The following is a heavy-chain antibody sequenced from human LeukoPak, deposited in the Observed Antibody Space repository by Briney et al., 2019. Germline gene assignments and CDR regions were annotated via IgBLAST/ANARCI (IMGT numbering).Heavy chain of an antibody. D-gene: IGHD2-8*01. CDR1: GGSFSGYY. CDR2: INHSGST. Sequence: SETLSLTCAVYGGSFSGYYWSWIRQPPGKGLEWIGEINHSGSTNYNPSLKSRVTISVDTSKNQFSLKLSSVTAADTAVYYCASSKCTNGVCYPPHYYYYYGMDVWGQGTTVTVSS. CDR3: ASSKCTNGVCYPPHYYYYYGMDV. J-gene: IGHJ6*02. V-gene: IGHV4-34*01.